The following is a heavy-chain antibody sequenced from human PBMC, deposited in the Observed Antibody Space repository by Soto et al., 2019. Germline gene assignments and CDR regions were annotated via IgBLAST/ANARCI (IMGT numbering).Heavy chain of an antibody. CDR2: ISSSGSTI. V-gene: IGHV3-11*01. CDR3: ASGLERRRYYYYGMDV. J-gene: IGHJ6*02. Sequence: GGSLRLSCAASGFTFSDYYMSWIRQAPGKGLEWVSYISSSGSTIYYADSVKGRFTISRDNAKNSLYLQMNSLRAEDTAVYYCASGLERRRYYYYGMDVWGQGTTVTVSS. D-gene: IGHD1-1*01. CDR1: GFTFSDYY.